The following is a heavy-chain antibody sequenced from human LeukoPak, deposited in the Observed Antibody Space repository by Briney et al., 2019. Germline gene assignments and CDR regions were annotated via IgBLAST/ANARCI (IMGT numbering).Heavy chain of an antibody. V-gene: IGHV3-30-3*01. J-gene: IGHJ4*02. CDR1: RFTFSSYA. CDR2: ISYDGSNK. CDR3: AKDLGRYNWNYGVDY. Sequence: GRSPRLSCIASRFTFSSYAMHWVRQAPGKGLEWVAVISYDGSNKYYADSVKGRLTISRDKSKNTLYLQMNSLRAEDTAVYYCAKDLGRYNWNYGVDYWGQGTLVTVSS. D-gene: IGHD1-7*01.